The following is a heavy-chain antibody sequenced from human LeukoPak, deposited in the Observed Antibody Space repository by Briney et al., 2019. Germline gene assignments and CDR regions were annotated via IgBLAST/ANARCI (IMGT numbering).Heavy chain of an antibody. J-gene: IGHJ4*02. V-gene: IGHV3-23*01. CDR3: APFRRAVAGQDY. CDR1: GFSFSSYA. D-gene: IGHD6-19*01. Sequence: PGGSLRLSCAASGFSFSSYAMSWLRQAPGRGLEWVSAISGSGGSTYYADSVKGRFTFSRDNSKNTLYLQMNSLRAEDTAVYYCAPFRRAVAGQDYWGQGTLVTVSS. CDR2: ISGSGGST.